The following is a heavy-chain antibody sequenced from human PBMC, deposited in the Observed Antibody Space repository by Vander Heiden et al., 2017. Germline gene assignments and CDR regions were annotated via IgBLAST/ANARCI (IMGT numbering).Heavy chain of an antibody. CDR1: GFPFSYSN. J-gene: IGHJ6*02. Sequence: EVQLVESGGGLVKPGGSLRLSCAASGFPFSYSNMTWVGQAPGKGLDLVSVVSTTSSYIYYADSVKGRFTISRDNARTSLYLQMNSLRAEDTAVYFCARDLTPNYSTGWYHYGMDVWGQGTTVTVSS. V-gene: IGHV3-21*01. CDR3: ARDLTPNYSTGWYHYGMDV. CDR2: VSTTSSYI. D-gene: IGHD6-19*01.